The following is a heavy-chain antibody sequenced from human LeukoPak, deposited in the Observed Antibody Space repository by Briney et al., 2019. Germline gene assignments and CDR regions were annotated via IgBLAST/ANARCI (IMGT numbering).Heavy chain of an antibody. J-gene: IGHJ6*02. D-gene: IGHD5-18*01. CDR3: AKGIQDVYYYGMDV. V-gene: IGHV3-23*01. Sequence: GGSLRLSCAASGFTFSSYAVSWVRQAPGKGLEWVSAISGSGGSTYYADSVKGRFTISRDNSKNTLYLQMNSLRAEDTAVYYCAKGIQDVYYYGMDVWGQGTTVTVSS. CDR1: GFTFSSYA. CDR2: ISGSGGST.